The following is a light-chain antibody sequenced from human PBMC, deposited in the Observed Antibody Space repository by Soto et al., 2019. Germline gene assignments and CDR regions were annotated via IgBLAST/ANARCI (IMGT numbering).Light chain of an antibody. CDR3: QQYNAFTLT. Sequence: DIQMTQSPSSLSASVGDRVTITCRASQGMSNSLAWFQQKPGRATKSLIYAASSLQSGVPSKFSGSGSGTDFTLTISSRQPEDFATYYCQQYNAFTLTCGGGTKVEIK. V-gene: IGKV1-16*02. CDR2: AAS. CDR1: QGMSNS. J-gene: IGKJ4*01.